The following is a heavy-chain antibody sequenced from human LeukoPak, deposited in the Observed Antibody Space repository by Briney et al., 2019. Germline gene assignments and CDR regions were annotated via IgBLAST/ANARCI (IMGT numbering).Heavy chain of an antibody. Sequence: SETLSLTCAVYGGSFGGYYWSWIRQPPGKGLEWIGEINHSGSTNYNPSLKSRVTISVDTSKNQFSLKLSSVTAADTAVYYCARGVPVERWLQGGGNWFDHWGQGTLVTVSS. CDR2: INHSGST. D-gene: IGHD5-24*01. J-gene: IGHJ5*02. CDR3: ARGVPVERWLQGGGNWFDH. CDR1: GGSFGGYY. V-gene: IGHV4-34*01.